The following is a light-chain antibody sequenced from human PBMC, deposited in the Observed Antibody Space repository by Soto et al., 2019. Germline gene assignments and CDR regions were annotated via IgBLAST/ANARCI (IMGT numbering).Light chain of an antibody. CDR3: QLYSGSPWT. CDR2: GVS. Sequence: EIVLTQSPGTLSLSPGERATLSCRASQTINNKYLAWYQQEPGQAPRLLIHGVSIRATGIPDRFSGSGSGTDFTLTISRLEPEDFAVYYCQLYSGSPWTIGQTTKVEIK. CDR1: QTINNKY. V-gene: IGKV3-20*01. J-gene: IGKJ1*01.